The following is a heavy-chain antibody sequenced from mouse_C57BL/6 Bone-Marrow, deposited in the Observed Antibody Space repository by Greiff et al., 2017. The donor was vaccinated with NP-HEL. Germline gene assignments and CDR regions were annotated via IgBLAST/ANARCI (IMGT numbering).Heavy chain of an antibody. CDR1: GYTFTSYW. J-gene: IGHJ2*01. Sequence: QVQLQQPGAELVKPGASVKLSCKASGYTFTSYWMQWVKQRPGQGLEWIGEIDPSDSYTNYNQKFKGKATLTVDTSSSTAYMQLSSLTSEDSAVYYCARRGVYDGYYVPYFDYWGQGTTHTVSS. CDR3: ARRGVYDGYYVPYFDY. D-gene: IGHD2-3*01. V-gene: IGHV1-50*01. CDR2: IDPSDSYT.